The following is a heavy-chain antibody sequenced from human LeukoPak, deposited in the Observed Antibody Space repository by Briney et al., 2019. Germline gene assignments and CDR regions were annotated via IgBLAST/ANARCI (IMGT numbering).Heavy chain of an antibody. CDR2: INHSGST. D-gene: IGHD3-10*01. J-gene: IGHJ4*02. CDR1: GGSFSGYY. CDR3: ARRRRRDGLGLDY. V-gene: IGHV4-34*01. Sequence: PSETLSLTCAVYGGSFSGYYWSWIRQPPGKGLEWIGEINHSGSTNYNPSLKSRVTISVDTSKNQFSLKLSSVTAADTAVYYCARRRRRDGLGLDYWGQGTLVTVSS.